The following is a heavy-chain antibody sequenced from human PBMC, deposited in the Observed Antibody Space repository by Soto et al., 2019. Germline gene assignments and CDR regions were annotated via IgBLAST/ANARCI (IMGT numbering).Heavy chain of an antibody. CDR3: AKDFDTTVFNFDY. D-gene: IGHD2-2*01. V-gene: IGHV3-23*01. CDR2: INNSGGGT. CDR1: GFHFSTYA. J-gene: IGHJ4*02. Sequence: EVQLLESGGGLVQPGGSLRLSCTASGFHFSTYAMSWVRQAPGKGLEWVSTINNSGGGTYSPDSMKGRLTISRDNSKNTVYLQINTLSAEDTAIYYSAKDFDTTVFNFDYSGQPTLVTVSS.